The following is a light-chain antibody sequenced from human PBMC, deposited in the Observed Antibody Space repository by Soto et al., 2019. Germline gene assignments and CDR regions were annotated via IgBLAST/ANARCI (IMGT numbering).Light chain of an antibody. CDR2: GAS. CDR1: QSVSSSY. Sequence: EIELTQSPGTLSLSPGERATLSCRASQSVSSSYVAWYQQKPGQAPRLLIYGASTRATGIPDRFSGSGSGTDFILSISRLDPEDFAVYYCHQYNSAPRTFGQGTKVDIK. CDR3: HQYNSAPRT. J-gene: IGKJ1*01. V-gene: IGKV3-20*01.